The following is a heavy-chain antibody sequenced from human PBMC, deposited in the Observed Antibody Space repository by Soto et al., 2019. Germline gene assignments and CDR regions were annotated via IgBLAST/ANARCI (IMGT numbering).Heavy chain of an antibody. J-gene: IGHJ4*02. D-gene: IGHD3-3*01. Sequence: GASVKVSCKASGYTFTSYGISWVRQAPGQGLEWMGWISAYNGNTNYAQKLQGRVTMTTDTSTSTAYMELRSLRSDDTAVYYCARSGPVWSGYLVAGNLGYWGQGTLVTVSS. CDR1: GYTFTSYG. V-gene: IGHV1-18*01. CDR3: ARSGPVWSGYLVAGNLGY. CDR2: ISAYNGNT.